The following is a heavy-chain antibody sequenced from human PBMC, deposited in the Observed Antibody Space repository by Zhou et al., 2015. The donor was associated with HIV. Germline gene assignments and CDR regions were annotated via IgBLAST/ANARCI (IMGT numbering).Heavy chain of an antibody. V-gene: IGHV1-69*06. CDR3: ARLGVDHDTGSYNGMDV. Sequence: QVQLLQSGAEVRKPGSSVKVSCKGSGGTFSGYAISWLRQAPGQGLEWMGGIIPSFGTTNYAQKFQGRVTITADTSTSTGYMEMRRLRSEDTAVYYCARLGVDHDTGSYNGMDVWGQGTTVIVSS. CDR2: IIPSFGTT. CDR1: GGTFSGYA. J-gene: IGHJ6*02. D-gene: IGHD1-1*01.